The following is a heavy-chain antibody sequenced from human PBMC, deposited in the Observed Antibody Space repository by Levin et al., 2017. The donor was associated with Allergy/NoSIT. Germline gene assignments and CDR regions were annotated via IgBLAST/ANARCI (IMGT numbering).Heavy chain of an antibody. CDR2: IYYSGST. J-gene: IGHJ4*02. V-gene: IGHV4-31*03. CDR1: GGSISSGGYY. CDR3: ARDNCGGDCYKGALDY. D-gene: IGHD2-21*01. Sequence: SETLSLTCTVSGGSISSGGYYWSWIRQHPGKGLEWIGYIYYSGSTYYNPSLKSRVTISVDTSKNQFSLKLSSVTAADTAVYYCARDNCGGDCYKGALDYWGQGTLVTVSS.